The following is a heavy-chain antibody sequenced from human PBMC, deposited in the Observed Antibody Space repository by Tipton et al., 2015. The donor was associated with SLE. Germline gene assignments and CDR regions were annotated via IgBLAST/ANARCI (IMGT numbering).Heavy chain of an antibody. CDR3: AKDRLGYRGFRECGDY. J-gene: IGHJ4*02. D-gene: IGHD3-10*01. CDR1: GFTIGTYA. Sequence: GSLRLSCAASGFTIGTYAMSWVRQAPGKGLEWVSAISGNGDRTHYADSVKGRFTIPRDSSKNTLYLQMNSLRAEDTALYYCAKDRLGYRGFRECGDYWGQGTLVTVSS. CDR2: ISGNGDRT. V-gene: IGHV3-23*01.